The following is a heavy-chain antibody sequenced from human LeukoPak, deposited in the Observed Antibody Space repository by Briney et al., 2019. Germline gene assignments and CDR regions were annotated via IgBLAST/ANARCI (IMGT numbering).Heavy chain of an antibody. V-gene: IGHV3-30*02. J-gene: IGHJ3*02. CDR3: VKEEDALNI. Sequence: GGSLRLFCVVSGFTFSNFDMHWVRQAPGKGLEWVAYIRYDGSKEYYADAVKGRFTISRDNPKNTLSLQMNSLRIGDTAVYYCVKEEDALNIWGQGTMVTVSS. CDR1: GFTFSNFD. CDR2: IRYDGSKE.